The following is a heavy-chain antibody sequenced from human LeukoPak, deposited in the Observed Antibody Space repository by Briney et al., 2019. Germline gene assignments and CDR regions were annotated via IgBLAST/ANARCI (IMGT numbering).Heavy chain of an antibody. D-gene: IGHD2-2*01. J-gene: IGHJ4*02. Sequence: GGSLRLSCAATGFTVSSNYMSWVRQAPGKGLEWVSVIYSGGSTYYADSVKGRFTISRDNSKNTLYLQMNSLRAEDTAVYYCAKTPLFCSSTSCSSFDYWGQGTLVTVCS. CDR1: GFTVSSNY. CDR2: IYSGGST. CDR3: AKTPLFCSSTSCSSFDY. V-gene: IGHV3-53*01.